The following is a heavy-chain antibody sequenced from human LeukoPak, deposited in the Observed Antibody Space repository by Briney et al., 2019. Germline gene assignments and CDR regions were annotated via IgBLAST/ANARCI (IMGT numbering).Heavy chain of an antibody. D-gene: IGHD3-22*01. CDR3: ARGPPLSTYYYDSSGPWFDP. CDR1: GDSISSYY. V-gene: IGHV4-59*01. CDR2: IYYSGST. Sequence: SETLSLTCTVSGDSISSYYWSWIRQPPGKGLEWIGYIYYSGSTNYNPSLKSRVTISVDTSKNQFSLKLSSVTAADTAVYYCARGPPLSTYYYDSSGPWFDPWGQGTLVTVSS. J-gene: IGHJ5*02.